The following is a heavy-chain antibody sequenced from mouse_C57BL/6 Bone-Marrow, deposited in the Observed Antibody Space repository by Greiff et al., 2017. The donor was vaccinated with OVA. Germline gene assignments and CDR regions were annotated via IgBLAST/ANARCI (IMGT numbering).Heavy chain of an antibody. V-gene: IGHV5-4*01. J-gene: IGHJ3*01. Sequence: EVKLMESGGGLVKPGGSLKLSCAASGFTFSRYAMSWVRQTPEKRLEWVATISDGGSYTYYPDNVKGRFTISRDNAKNNLYLQMSHLKSEDTAMYYCAREPSGIAYWGQGTLVTVSA. D-gene: IGHD4-1*01. CDR2: ISDGGSYT. CDR3: AREPSGIAY. CDR1: GFTFSRYA.